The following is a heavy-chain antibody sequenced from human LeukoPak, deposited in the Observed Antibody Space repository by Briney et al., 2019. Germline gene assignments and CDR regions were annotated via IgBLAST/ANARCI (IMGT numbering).Heavy chain of an antibody. CDR1: GFTFSSYA. D-gene: IGHD2-21*02. Sequence: GGSLRLSCAASGFTFSSYAMSWVRQAPGKGLEWVSAISGSGGSTYYADSVKGRFTISRDNSKNTLYLQMNSLRAEDTAVYYCAKDLVRAATAISASFLFDYWGQGTLVTVSS. V-gene: IGHV3-23*01. CDR3: AKDLVRAATAISASFLFDY. J-gene: IGHJ4*02. CDR2: ISGSGGST.